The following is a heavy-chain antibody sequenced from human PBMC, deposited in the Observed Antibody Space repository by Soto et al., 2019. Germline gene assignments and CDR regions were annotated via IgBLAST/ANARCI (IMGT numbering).Heavy chain of an antibody. D-gene: IGHD2-2*01. Sequence: SLRLSCAASGFTVSSNYLSWVRQAPGKGLEWVSVIYSGGSTYYADSVRGRFTISRHNSKNTLYLQMNSLRAEDTAVYYCAGYCSSTSCYQDPDAFDIWGQGTMVTVSS. CDR3: AGYCSSTSCYQDPDAFDI. J-gene: IGHJ3*02. CDR1: GFTVSSNY. CDR2: IYSGGST. V-gene: IGHV3-53*04.